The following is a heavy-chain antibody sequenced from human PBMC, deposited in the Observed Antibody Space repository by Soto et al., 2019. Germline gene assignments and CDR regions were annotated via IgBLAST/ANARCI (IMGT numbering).Heavy chain of an antibody. CDR2: IYYSGST. D-gene: IGHD2-8*01. CDR3: ARVRGQYGGSDIVLMVYHPYFDY. V-gene: IGHV4-31*03. CDR1: GGSISSGGYY. Sequence: KPSETLSLTCTVSGGSISSGGYYWSWIRQHPGKGLEWIGYIYYSGSTYYNPSLKSRVTISVDTSKNQFSLKLSSVTAADTAVYYCARVRGQYGGSDIVLMVYHPYFDYWGQGTLVTVSS. J-gene: IGHJ4*02.